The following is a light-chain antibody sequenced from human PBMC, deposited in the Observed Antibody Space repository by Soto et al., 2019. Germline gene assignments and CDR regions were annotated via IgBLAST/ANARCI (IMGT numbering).Light chain of an antibody. V-gene: IGLV2-11*01. CDR2: DVN. Sequence: QSALTQPRSVSGSPGQSVTISCIGTRSDIGGYNYVSWYQQHPGKAPKPIIYDVNKRPPGVPDRFSGSKSGNTASLTISGLQAEDEADYYCCSYAGSYTWVFGGGTKLTVL. CDR1: RSDIGGYNY. CDR3: CSYAGSYTWV. J-gene: IGLJ3*02.